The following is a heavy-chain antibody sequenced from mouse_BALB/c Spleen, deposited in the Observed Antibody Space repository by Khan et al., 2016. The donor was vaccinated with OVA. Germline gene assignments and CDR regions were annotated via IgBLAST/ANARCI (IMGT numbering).Heavy chain of an antibody. Sequence: EVELVESGGDLVKPGGSLKLSCAASGFTFSSYGMSWVRQTPDKRLEWVATISSAGDYTYYPDNVKGRFIISRVNAKNTLYLQMSSLKSEDTAMFYCASHLTGSFAYWGQGTLVTVSA. V-gene: IGHV5-6*01. J-gene: IGHJ3*01. CDR2: ISSAGDYT. CDR3: ASHLTGSFAY. D-gene: IGHD4-1*01. CDR1: GFTFSSYG.